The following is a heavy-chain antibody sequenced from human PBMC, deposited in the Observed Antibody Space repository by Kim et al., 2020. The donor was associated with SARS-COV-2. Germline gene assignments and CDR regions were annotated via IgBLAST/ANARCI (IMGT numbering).Heavy chain of an antibody. CDR1: GGSFSGYY. Sequence: SETLSLTCAVYGGSFSGYYWSWIRQPPGKGLEWIGEINHSGSTNYNPSLKSRVTISVDTSKNQFSLKLSAVTAADTAAYYCARRMWLAYSRGWWKDYYYG. CDR3: ARRMWLAYSRGWWKDYYYG. CDR2: INHSGST. J-gene: IGHJ6*01. V-gene: IGHV4-34*01. D-gene: IGHD6-19*01.